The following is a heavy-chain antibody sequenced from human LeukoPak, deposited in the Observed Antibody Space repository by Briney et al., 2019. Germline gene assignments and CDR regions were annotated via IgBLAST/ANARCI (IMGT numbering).Heavy chain of an antibody. Sequence: GGSLRLSCAASGFTFSSYSMNWVRQAPGKGLEWVSYISSSSSTIYYADSVKGRFPISRDNAKNSLYLQMNSLRDDDTAVYYGAREGILTGSDWGQGTLVTVSS. V-gene: IGHV3-48*02. CDR3: AREGILTGSD. D-gene: IGHD3-9*01. CDR2: ISSSSSTI. J-gene: IGHJ4*02. CDR1: GFTFSSYS.